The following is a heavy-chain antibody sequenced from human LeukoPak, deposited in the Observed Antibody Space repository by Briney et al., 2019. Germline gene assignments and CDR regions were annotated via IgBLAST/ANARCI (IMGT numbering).Heavy chain of an antibody. CDR3: ARGYRGYFDY. CDR1: GGSISSYY. Sequence: PSETLSLTCTVSGGSISSYYWSWIRQPPGKGLEWIGYIYYSGSTNYNPSLKSRVTISVDTSKNQFSLKLSSVTPEDTAVYYCARGYRGYFDYWGQGTLVTVSS. V-gene: IGHV4-59*12. D-gene: IGHD1-14*01. J-gene: IGHJ4*02. CDR2: IYYSGST.